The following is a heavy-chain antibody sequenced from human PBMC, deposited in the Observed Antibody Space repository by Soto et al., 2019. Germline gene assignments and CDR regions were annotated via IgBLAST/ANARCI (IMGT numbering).Heavy chain of an antibody. V-gene: IGHV3-30*03. CDR3: TRDPWSYFDVSGYYSANY. J-gene: IGHJ4*02. CDR1: GFTFSSYG. D-gene: IGHD3-22*01. Sequence: GGSLRLSCAASGFTFSSYGMHWVRQAPGKGLERVAVISHDGSTYYADSVKGRFTISRDNSKNTLYLQMNSLRAEDTAVYSYTRDPWSYFDVSGYYSANYWGQGTLVTVSS. CDR2: ISHDGST.